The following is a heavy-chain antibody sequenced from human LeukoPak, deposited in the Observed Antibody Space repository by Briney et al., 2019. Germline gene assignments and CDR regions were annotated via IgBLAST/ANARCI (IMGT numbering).Heavy chain of an antibody. D-gene: IGHD3-10*01. CDR3: ARHQYSYGSSLDY. V-gene: IGHV5-10-1*01. J-gene: IGHJ4*02. CDR2: IDPSDSYT. Sequence: ESLKISCKGSGYSFTNYWISWVRQMPGKGLEWMGRIDPSDSYTNYSPSFEGHVTISADNSITTASLQWSRLKASDTAIYYCARHQYSYGSSLDYWGQGTLVTVSS. CDR1: GYSFTNYW.